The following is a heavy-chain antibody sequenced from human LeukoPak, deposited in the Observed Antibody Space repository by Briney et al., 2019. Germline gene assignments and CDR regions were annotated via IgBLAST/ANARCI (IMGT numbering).Heavy chain of an antibody. V-gene: IGHV1-2*02. CDR1: GYTFTGDY. J-gene: IGHJ4*02. CDR3: ARVPALYSSSWSVFDY. CDR2: INPNSGCT. Sequence: GSVRVSCKASGYTFTGDYMHWGGQAPGQGLELMGWINPNSGCTNYAQKFHGRVTMTRDTSISTAYMEVSRLRSDDTAVYYCARVPALYSSSWSVFDYWGQGTLVTVSS. D-gene: IGHD6-13*01.